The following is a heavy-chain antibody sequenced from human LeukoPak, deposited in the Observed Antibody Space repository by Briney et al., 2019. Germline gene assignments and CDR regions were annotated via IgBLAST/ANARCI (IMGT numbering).Heavy chain of an antibody. CDR3: AKDRSTTWACDY. D-gene: IGHD1-14*01. CDR2: IYSGGST. J-gene: IGHJ4*02. V-gene: IGHV3-66*02. Sequence: GGSLRLSCAASGFTVSSNYMSWVRQAPGKGLEWVSVIYSGGSTYYADSVKGRFTISRDNSKNTLYLQMNSLRAEDTAVYHCAKDRSTTWACDYWGQGTLVTVSS. CDR1: GFTVSSNY.